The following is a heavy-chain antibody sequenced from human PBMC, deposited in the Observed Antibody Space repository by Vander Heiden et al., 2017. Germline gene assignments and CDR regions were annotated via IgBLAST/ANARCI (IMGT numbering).Heavy chain of an antibody. CDR2: IKSKTDGGTT. D-gene: IGHD3-3*01. CDR3: TTVGSYYDFWSGYQLDY. V-gene: IGHV3-15*01. Sequence: EVQLVESGGGLVKPGGSLRLSWAASGFTFSNAWMSWVRQAPGKGLEWVGRIKSKTDGGTTDYAAPVKGRFTISRDDSKNTLYLQMNSLKTEDTAVYYCTTVGSYYDFWSGYQLDYWGQGTLVTVSS. J-gene: IGHJ4*02. CDR1: GFTFSNAW.